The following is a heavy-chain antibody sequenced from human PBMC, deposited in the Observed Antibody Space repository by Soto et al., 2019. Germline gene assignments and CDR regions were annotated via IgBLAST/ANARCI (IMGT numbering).Heavy chain of an antibody. J-gene: IGHJ4*02. CDR1: GGSISSYY. CDR2: IYYSGST. CDR3: ARNTPENYDFWSGPDHLEYYFDY. V-gene: IGHV4-59*08. Sequence: SETLSLTCTVSGGSISSYYWSWIRQPPGKGLEWIGYIYYSGSTNYNPSLKSRVTISVDTSKNQFSLKLGSVTAADTAVNYCARNTPENYDFWSGPDHLEYYFDYWGQGTLVTVSS. D-gene: IGHD3-3*01.